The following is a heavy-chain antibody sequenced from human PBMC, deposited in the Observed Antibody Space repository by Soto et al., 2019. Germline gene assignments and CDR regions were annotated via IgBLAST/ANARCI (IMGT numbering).Heavy chain of an antibody. V-gene: IGHV4-39*01. CDR1: RGSISSSSYY. Sequence: PAKTLSLTCTVSRGSISSSSYYCALIRHPPGKGLEWIVSIYYSGSTYYKPSLKSRVTISVDTSKTQFSLKLSSVTAADTAVYYCARVMPEYSSSSEYLNFDYWGQGTLVTVSS. CDR3: ARVMPEYSSSSEYLNFDY. CDR2: IYYSGST. J-gene: IGHJ4*02. D-gene: IGHD6-6*01.